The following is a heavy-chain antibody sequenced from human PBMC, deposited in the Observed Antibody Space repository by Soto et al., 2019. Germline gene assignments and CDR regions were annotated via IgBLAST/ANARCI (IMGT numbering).Heavy chain of an antibody. CDR1: GFTFSSYW. D-gene: IGHD3-16*01. J-gene: IGHJ4*02. Sequence: GGSLRVSCAASGFTFSSYWMSWGRQAPGKGLEWVANIKQDGSEKYYVDSVKGRFTISRDNAKNSLYLQMNSLRAEDTAVYYCARGLAGDHFDYWGQGTLVTVSS. CDR2: IKQDGSEK. CDR3: ARGLAGDHFDY. V-gene: IGHV3-7*01.